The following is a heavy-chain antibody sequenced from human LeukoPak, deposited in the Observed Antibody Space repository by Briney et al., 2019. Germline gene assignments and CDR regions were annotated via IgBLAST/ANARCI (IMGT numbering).Heavy chain of an antibody. D-gene: IGHD3-22*01. J-gene: IGHJ4*02. V-gene: IGHV1-24*01. Sequence: ASVKVSCKVSGYTLTELSMHWVRQAPGKGLEWMGGFDPEDGVTIYAQKFQGRVTMTEDTSTDTAYMELSSLRSEDTAVYYCAPLSSGYPGYFDYWGQGTLVTVSS. CDR3: APLSSGYPGYFDY. CDR1: GYTLTELS. CDR2: FDPEDGVT.